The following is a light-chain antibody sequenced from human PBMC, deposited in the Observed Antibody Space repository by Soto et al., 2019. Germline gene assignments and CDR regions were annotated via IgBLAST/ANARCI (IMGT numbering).Light chain of an antibody. CDR2: EGS. Sequence: QSALPQPASVSGSPGQSITISCTGTSSDVGSYNPVSWYQQHPGKAPKVMIYEGSKRPSGVSNRFSGSKSGNTASLTISGLQAEDEADYYCCSYAGGRTSVIFGGGTK. CDR3: CSYAGGRTSVI. CDR1: SSDVGSYNP. V-gene: IGLV2-23*01. J-gene: IGLJ2*01.